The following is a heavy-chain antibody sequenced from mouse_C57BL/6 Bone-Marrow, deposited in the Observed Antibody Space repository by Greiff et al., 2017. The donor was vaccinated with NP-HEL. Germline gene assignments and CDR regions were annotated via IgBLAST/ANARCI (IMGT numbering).Heavy chain of an antibody. J-gene: IGHJ3*01. Sequence: EVQLQQSGPGLVKPSQSLSLTCSVTGYSITSGYYWNWIRQFPGNKLEWMGYISYDGSNNYNPSLKNRIPITRDTSKNQFFLKLNSVTTEDTATYYCARGSNYPFAYWGQGTLVTVSA. CDR2: ISYDGSN. CDR1: GYSITSGYY. V-gene: IGHV3-6*01. D-gene: IGHD2-5*01. CDR3: ARGSNYPFAY.